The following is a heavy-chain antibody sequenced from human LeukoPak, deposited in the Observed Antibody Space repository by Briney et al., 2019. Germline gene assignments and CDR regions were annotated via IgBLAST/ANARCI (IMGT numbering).Heavy chain of an antibody. V-gene: IGHV1-46*01. Sequence: GASVKVSCKASGYTFTSYYMNWVRQAPGQGLEWMGIINPSGGSTSYAQKFQGRVTMTRDTSTSTVYMELSSLRSEDTAVYYCARDMSDRYYFDYWGQGTLVTVSS. CDR2: INPSGGST. CDR3: ARDMSDRYYFDY. J-gene: IGHJ4*02. D-gene: IGHD1-14*01. CDR1: GYTFTSYY.